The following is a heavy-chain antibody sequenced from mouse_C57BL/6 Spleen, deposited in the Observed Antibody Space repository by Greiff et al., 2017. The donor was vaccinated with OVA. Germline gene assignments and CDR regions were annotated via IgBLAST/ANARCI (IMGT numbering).Heavy chain of an antibody. CDR3: ARYGNPITTVVAPAMDY. Sequence: VQLQQSGPGLVKPGASVKISCKASGYSFTNYNMNWVKQTTGKSLEWMGEINPNYGTIGYTHRFKGKATLNVDQSSSTAYMQLNMLTSEDSAVYYCARYGNPITTVVAPAMDYWGQGTSVTVSS. V-gene: IGHV1-39*01. CDR2: INPNYGTI. J-gene: IGHJ4*01. CDR1: GYSFTNYN. D-gene: IGHD1-1*01.